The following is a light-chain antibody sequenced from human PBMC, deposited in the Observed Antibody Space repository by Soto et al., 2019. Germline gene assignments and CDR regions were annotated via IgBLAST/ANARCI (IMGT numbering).Light chain of an antibody. V-gene: IGLV2-11*01. CDR1: SSDVGGYNH. CDR2: DVS. Sequence: QSALTQPRSVSGSPGQSVTISCTGTSSDVGGYNHVSWYQHHPGKAPKLMIYDVSQRPSGVPDRFSGSKSGTTASLTISGLQAEDEAEYYCCSYTARFTLLFGGGTKLTVL. CDR3: CSYTARFTLL. J-gene: IGLJ3*02.